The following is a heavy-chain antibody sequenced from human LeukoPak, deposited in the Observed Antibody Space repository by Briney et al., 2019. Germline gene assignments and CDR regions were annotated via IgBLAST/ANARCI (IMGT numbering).Heavy chain of an antibody. D-gene: IGHD4-17*01. CDR2: MYYSGST. Sequence: PSETLSLTCSVSGDAITGSSYYWGWIRQPPGKGLEWIGSMYYSGSTYSNPSLKSRVTISVDTSKNQFSLKLSSVTAADTAVYYCARESADGDGNYWGQGTLVTVSS. CDR1: GDAITGSSYY. J-gene: IGHJ4*02. CDR3: ARESADGDGNY. V-gene: IGHV4-39*02.